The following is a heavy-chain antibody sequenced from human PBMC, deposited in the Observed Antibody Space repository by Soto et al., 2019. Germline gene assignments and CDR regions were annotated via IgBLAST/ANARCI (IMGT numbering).Heavy chain of an antibody. V-gene: IGHV4-30-2*01. Sequence: QLQLQESGSGLVKPSQTLSLTCAVSGDSISSGGYSWNWFRQPPGKAMEWIGYIYHSGSPDYNPSFKRQVTTTVDSSNKQSSLKLSSVTAADTAVYYCARDSRSGYYHEYWGQGTLVTVSS. J-gene: IGHJ4*02. CDR1: GDSISSGGYS. D-gene: IGHD3-22*01. CDR2: IYHSGSP. CDR3: ARDSRSGYYHEY.